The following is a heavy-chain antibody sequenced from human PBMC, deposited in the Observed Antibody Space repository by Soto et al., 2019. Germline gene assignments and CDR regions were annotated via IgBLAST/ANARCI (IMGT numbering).Heavy chain of an antibody. CDR2: IHSNGGT. CDR1: TASLSDYY. D-gene: IGHD1-1*01. V-gene: IGHV4-59*01. Sequence: SETLSLTCSVSTASLSDYYWNWIRQPPGKRLEWIGYIHSNGGTSYNSSLKSRVTISIDTSKKQFSLRLKSVTAADTAVYYCARSQNTIFFNHWGQGALVTVSS. CDR3: ARSQNTIFFNH. J-gene: IGHJ4*01.